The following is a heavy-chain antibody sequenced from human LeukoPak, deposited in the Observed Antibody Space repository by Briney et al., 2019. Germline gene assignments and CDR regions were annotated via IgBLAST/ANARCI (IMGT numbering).Heavy chain of an antibody. CDR3: ARSSHWGTAMVPLFDY. V-gene: IGHV3-48*03. J-gene: IGHJ4*02. CDR2: ISSSGSTI. D-gene: IGHD5-18*01. Sequence: GGSLRLSCAASGFTFSSYEMNWVRQAPGKGLEWVSYISSSGSTIYYADSVKGRFTISRDNAKNSLYLQMNSLRAEDTAVYYCARSSHWGTAMVPLFDYWGQGTLVTVSS. CDR1: GFTFSSYE.